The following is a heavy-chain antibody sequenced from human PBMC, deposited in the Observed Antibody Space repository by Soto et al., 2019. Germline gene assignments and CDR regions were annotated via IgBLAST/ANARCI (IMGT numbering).Heavy chain of an antibody. V-gene: IGHV2-5*02. D-gene: IGHD3-16*01. Sequence: QITLKESGPPLVRPAQPLTLTCAFSGFSLTTTRMGVAWIRQPPGKALEWLALIYWDDDKRYSPSLKNRLTVSKDTYTKRVDLTITNNSPDDTGTYFCAHAGDFDLLSFARWGPGTLVTVSS. CDR3: AHAGDFDLLSFAR. CDR1: GFSLTTTRMG. J-gene: IGHJ4*02. CDR2: IYWDDDK.